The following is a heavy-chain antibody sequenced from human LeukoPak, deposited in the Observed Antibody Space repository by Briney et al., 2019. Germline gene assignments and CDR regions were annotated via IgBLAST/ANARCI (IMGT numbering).Heavy chain of an antibody. CDR3: ARRHSSGWNFDI. J-gene: IGHJ3*02. V-gene: IGHV4-4*07. D-gene: IGHD6-19*01. CDR2: IYTSGST. CDR1: GGSISSYY. Sequence: SETLSLTCTVSGGSISSYYWSWIRQPAGKGLEWIGRIYTSGSTNYNPSLKSRVTISVDTSKNQFSLKLSSVTAADTAVYYCARRHSSGWNFDIWGQGTMVTVSS.